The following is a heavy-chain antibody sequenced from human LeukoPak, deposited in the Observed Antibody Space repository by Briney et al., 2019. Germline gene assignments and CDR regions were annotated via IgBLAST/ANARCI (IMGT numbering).Heavy chain of an antibody. V-gene: IGHV1-18*01. CDR2: ISAYNGNT. CDR3: ARTMIVVVTHPNDAFDI. CDR1: GYTFTSYG. J-gene: IGHJ3*02. D-gene: IGHD3-22*01. Sequence: ASVKVSCKASGYTFTSYGISWVRQAPGQGLEWMGWISAYNGNTNYAQKLQGRVTMTTDTSTSTAYMELRSLRSDDTAVYYCARTMIVVVTHPNDAFDIWGQGTMVTVSS.